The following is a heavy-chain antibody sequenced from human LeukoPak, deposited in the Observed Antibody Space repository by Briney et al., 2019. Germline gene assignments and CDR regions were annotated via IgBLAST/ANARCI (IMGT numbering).Heavy chain of an antibody. J-gene: IGHJ4*02. CDR3: AKGDGGGARYYFDY. CDR2: ITGGGSRT. Sequence: GGSLRLSCGASGFTFSNYAMNWVRQAPGKGLEWVSAITGGGSRTFYAEALKGRLTISRDNSKNTLYLQMNSLRAEDTAVYYCAKGDGGGARYYFDYWGQGILVTVSS. D-gene: IGHD3-16*01. CDR1: GFTFSNYA. V-gene: IGHV3-23*01.